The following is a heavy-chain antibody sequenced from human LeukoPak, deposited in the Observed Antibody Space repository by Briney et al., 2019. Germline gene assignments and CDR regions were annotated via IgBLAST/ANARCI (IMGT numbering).Heavy chain of an antibody. CDR3: VRHGESGRHHSYFDY. CDR2: SYYSGST. V-gene: IGHV4-59*08. Sequence: SETLSLTCTVPGGSLNSYYWGWIRQATGKGLEWIGYSYYSGSTNYNSSLKSRVTISVDTSKNQFSLTVTSVTATDTAIYYCVRHGESGRHHSYFDYWGQGALVTVSS. D-gene: IGHD6-25*01. J-gene: IGHJ4*02. CDR1: GGSLNSYY.